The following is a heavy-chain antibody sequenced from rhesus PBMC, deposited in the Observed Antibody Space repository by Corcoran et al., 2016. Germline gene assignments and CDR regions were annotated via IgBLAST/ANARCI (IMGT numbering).Heavy chain of an antibody. CDR1: GYTFTAYY. D-gene: IGHD6-31*01. CDR3: ATRRIATTGILFDY. CDR2: VEPEDGEA. J-gene: IGHJ4*01. Sequence: EVQLVQSGAEVKKPGASVHISCKASGYTFTAYYLHWVRQAPCNGLEWRGRVEPEDGEATHAQKFQDRVTITADTSTDTAYMELSSLRSEDTAVYYCATRRIATTGILFDYWGQGVLVTVSS. V-gene: IGHV1-111*02.